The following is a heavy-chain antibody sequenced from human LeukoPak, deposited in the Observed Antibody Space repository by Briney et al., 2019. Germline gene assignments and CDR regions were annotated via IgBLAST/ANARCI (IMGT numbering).Heavy chain of an antibody. CDR2: INEDASES. CDR1: GLTFSDFW. D-gene: IGHD6-13*01. J-gene: IGHJ4*02. Sequence: GGSLRLSCAVSGLTFSDFWMTWVRQAPGKGLEWVANINEDASESSYVDSVKGRFIIFRDNGRTSLYLQMNSLRVEDTAVYYCARGGSDSSRYWNYWGQGTLVTVSS. V-gene: IGHV3-7*01. CDR3: ARGGSDSSRYWNY.